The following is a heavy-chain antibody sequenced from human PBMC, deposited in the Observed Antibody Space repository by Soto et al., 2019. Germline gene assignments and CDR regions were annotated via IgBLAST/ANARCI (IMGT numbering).Heavy chain of an antibody. CDR2: ISGSGGST. CDR1: GFTFSSYA. D-gene: IGHD1-26*01. CDR3: AKTIVGATRDYFDY. J-gene: IGHJ4*02. Sequence: XVSLRLSCAASGFTFSSYAMSWVRQAPGKGLEWVSAISGSGGSTYYADSVKGRFTISRDNSKNTLYLQMNSLRAEDTAVYYCAKTIVGATRDYFDYWGQGTLVTVSS. V-gene: IGHV3-23*01.